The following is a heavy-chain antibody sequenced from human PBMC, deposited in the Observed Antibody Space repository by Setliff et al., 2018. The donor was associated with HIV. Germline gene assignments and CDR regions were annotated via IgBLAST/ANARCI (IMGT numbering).Heavy chain of an antibody. J-gene: IGHJ4*02. V-gene: IGHV4-59*11. CDR3: ARGGRSDGYHIAS. CDR2: INYSGSP. Sequence: PSETLSLTCTVSGGSINYLYWGWIRQPPGKGLEWIGSINYSGSPNYNPSLQSRVTLSVDTSKNQFSLTLTSVTAADTAVYYCARGGRSDGYHIASWGQGILVTVSS. D-gene: IGHD2-15*01. CDR1: GGSINYLY.